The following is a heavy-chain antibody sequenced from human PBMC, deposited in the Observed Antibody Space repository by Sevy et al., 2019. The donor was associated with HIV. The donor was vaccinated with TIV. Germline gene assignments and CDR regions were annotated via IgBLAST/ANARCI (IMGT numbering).Heavy chain of an antibody. Sequence: GGSLRLSCAASGFSLSGYGMHWVRQAPGKGLEWVAVIWFEGGNKAYGDSVKGRVTISRDNSKNTLHLQMNSLRAEDTAVYYCARESIAVAGIGYYFKYWGQGILVTVSS. CDR2: IWFEGGNK. D-gene: IGHD6-19*01. V-gene: IGHV3-33*01. CDR3: ARESIAVAGIGYYFKY. CDR1: GFSLSGYG. J-gene: IGHJ4*02.